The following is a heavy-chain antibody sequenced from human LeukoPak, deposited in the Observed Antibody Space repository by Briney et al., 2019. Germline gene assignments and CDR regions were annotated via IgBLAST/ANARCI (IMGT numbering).Heavy chain of an antibody. CDR2: IYYSGST. CDR1: GGSISSSSYY. CDR3: ARGASRDYFDY. D-gene: IGHD6-6*01. J-gene: IGHJ4*02. V-gene: IGHV4-61*01. Sequence: SETLSLTCTVSGGSISSSSYYWSWIRQPPGKGLEWIGYIYYSGSTNYNPSLKSRVTISVDTSKNQFSLKLSSVTAADTAVYYCARGASRDYFDYWGQGTLVNGSS.